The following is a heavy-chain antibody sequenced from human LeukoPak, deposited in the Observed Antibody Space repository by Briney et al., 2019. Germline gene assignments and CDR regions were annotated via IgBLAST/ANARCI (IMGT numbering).Heavy chain of an antibody. CDR1: GGSISSSSYY. CDR2: IYYRGST. Sequence: SQTLSLTCTVSGGSISSSSYYWGWIRQPPGKGLEWIGDIYYRGSTYYNPSLKSRVSISIDTSNNQFSLTLNSVTAADTALYFCARRRYYDSTGYLDWGQGTLVTVSS. CDR3: ARRRYYDSTGYLD. V-gene: IGHV4-39*01. D-gene: IGHD3-22*01. J-gene: IGHJ1*01.